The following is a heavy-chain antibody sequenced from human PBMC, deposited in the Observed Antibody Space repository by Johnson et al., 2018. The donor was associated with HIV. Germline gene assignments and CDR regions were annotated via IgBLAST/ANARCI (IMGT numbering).Heavy chain of an antibody. CDR3: ARVGYSNYGGGAFDI. J-gene: IGHJ3*02. CDR2: ISSSGGRT. Sequence: VESGGGLVQPGGSLRLSCTASGFTFSSYAMHWVRQAPGKGLEYVSAISSSGGRTYYADSVKCRFTISRDNSNNPLYLQMISLRAEDTALYYCARVGYSNYGGGAFDIWGQGTMVTVSS. CDR1: GFTFSSYA. D-gene: IGHD4-11*01. V-gene: IGHV3-64*04.